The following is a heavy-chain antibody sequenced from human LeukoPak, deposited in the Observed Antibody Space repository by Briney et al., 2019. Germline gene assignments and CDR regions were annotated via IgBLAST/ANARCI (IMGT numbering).Heavy chain of an antibody. CDR1: GYSVTSYC. CDR2: IYPGDSDT. J-gene: IGHJ4*02. V-gene: IGHV5-51*01. D-gene: IGHD3-9*01. CDR3: ARQADYNVLTGYHKGHLDY. Sequence: VQSLQISCNGSGYSVTSYCISWVRQRPGKGLEWMGIIYPGDSDTRYSPSFQSQDTISADNSITTTYLQWSSLQASDTAMYYCARQADYNVLTGYHKGHLDYWGQGTLVTVSS.